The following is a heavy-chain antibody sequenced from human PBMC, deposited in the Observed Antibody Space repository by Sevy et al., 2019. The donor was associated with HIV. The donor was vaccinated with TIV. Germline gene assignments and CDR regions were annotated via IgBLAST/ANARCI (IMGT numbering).Heavy chain of an antibody. CDR1: GYTFTSYD. Sequence: ASVKVSCKASGYTFTSYDINWVRQATGQGLEWMGWMNPNSGNTGYGQKFQGRVTMTRNTSISTAYMELSSLRSEDTAVYYCARGYRYYYDSSGYVLWGQGTLVTVSS. V-gene: IGHV1-8*01. D-gene: IGHD3-22*01. CDR2: MNPNSGNT. J-gene: IGHJ4*02. CDR3: ARGYRYYYDSSGYVL.